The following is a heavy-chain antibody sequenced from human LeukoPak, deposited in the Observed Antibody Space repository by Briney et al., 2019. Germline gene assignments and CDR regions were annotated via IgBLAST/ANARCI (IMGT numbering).Heavy chain of an antibody. CDR3: ARDGDYYGSGSLDY. V-gene: IGHV1-2*02. J-gene: IGHJ4*02. CDR2: INPNSGGT. CDR1: GYTFTAYY. D-gene: IGHD3-10*01. Sequence: ASVKVSCKTSGYTFTAYYMHWVRQAPGQGLEWMGWINPNSGGTNYAQKLQGRVTMTTDTSTSTAYMELRSLRSDDTAVYYCARDGDYYGSGSLDYWGQGTLVTVSS.